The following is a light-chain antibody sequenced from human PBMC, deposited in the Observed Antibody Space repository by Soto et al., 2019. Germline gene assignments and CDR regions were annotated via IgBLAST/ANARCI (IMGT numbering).Light chain of an antibody. CDR2: GAS. J-gene: IGKJ2*01. Sequence: ILMTQSPATLSLSPGEGATLSCRVSQSVGTSLAWYQQKPGQAPRLLIFGASTRITGIPARFSGSGSGTEFPLTISSLQSDDFAVYYCQQYSNWPAYTFGPGTRLEL. CDR3: QQYSNWPAYT. CDR1: QSVGTS. V-gene: IGKV3-15*01.